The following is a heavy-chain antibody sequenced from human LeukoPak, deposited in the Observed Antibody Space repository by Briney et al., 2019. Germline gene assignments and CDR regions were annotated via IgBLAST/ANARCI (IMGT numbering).Heavy chain of an antibody. CDR2: IYHSGST. V-gene: IGHV4-34*01. J-gene: IGHJ4*02. CDR3: ARHRSGNYLFAN. CDR1: GGSFSDYY. Sequence: SETLSLTCAVYGGSFSDYYWTWIRQSPGKGLEWIGEIYHSGSTNYNPSLKSRVTISVDTSKNQFSLKLSYVTAADTAVYYCARHRSGNYLFANWGQGTLVTVSS. D-gene: IGHD1-26*01.